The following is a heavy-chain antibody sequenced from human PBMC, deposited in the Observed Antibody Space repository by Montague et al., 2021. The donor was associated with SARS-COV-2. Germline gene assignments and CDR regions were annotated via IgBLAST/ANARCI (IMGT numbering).Heavy chain of an antibody. CDR3: AKDIERLRWGDYGMDV. D-gene: IGHD4-23*01. CDR2: ISWDGGSA. V-gene: IGHV3-43D*03. Sequence: SLSLSCSASGFTFDDYAMHWVRQAPGKGLEWVSLISWDGGSAYYADSVKGRFTISRGNSKNSLYLQMNSLRAEDTALYYCAKDIERLRWGDYGMDVWGQGTTVTVSS. CDR1: GFTFDDYA. J-gene: IGHJ6*02.